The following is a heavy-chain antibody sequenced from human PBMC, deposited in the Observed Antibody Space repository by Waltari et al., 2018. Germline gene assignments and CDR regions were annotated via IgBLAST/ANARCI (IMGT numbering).Heavy chain of an antibody. CDR2: IYTSGST. V-gene: IGHV4-4*07. J-gene: IGHJ6*02. D-gene: IGHD1-1*01. Sequence: QVQLQESGPGLVKPSETLSLTCTVSGGSISSYYWSWIRQHAGKGLEWIGRIYTSGSTNYNPSLKSRVTMSVDTSKNQFSLKLSSVTAADTAVYYCARDWNDGLYYYYGMDVWGQGTTVTVSS. CDR3: ARDWNDGLYYYYGMDV. CDR1: GGSISSYY.